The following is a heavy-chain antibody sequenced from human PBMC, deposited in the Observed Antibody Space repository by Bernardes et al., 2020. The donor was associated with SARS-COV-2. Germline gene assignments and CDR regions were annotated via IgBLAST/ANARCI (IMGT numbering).Heavy chain of an antibody. D-gene: IGHD5-12*01. Sequence: GGSLRLSCVSSGFTFSDYIMNWVRQAPGKGLECVSSISSSSSYISNADSVKGRFTISRANAKNSLYLQMNSLRAEDTAVYYCAREEMATIVGAWGYWGQGTLVTVS. CDR1: GFTFSDYI. V-gene: IGHV3-21*01. CDR3: AREEMATIVGAWGY. CDR2: ISSSSSYI. J-gene: IGHJ4*02.